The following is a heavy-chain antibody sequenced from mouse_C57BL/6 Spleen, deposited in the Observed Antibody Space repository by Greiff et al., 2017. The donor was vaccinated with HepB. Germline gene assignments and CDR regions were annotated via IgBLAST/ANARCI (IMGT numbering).Heavy chain of an antibody. D-gene: IGHD2-4*01. V-gene: IGHV1-5*01. CDR2: IYPGNSDT. J-gene: IGHJ4*01. Sequence: VQLQQSGTVLARPGASVKMSCKTSGYTFTSYWMHWVKQRPGQGLEWIGAIYPGNSDTSYNQKFKGKAKLTAVTSASTAYMELSSLTNEDSAVYYCTRTYYDYDAYAMDYWGQGTSVTVSS. CDR1: GYTFTSYW. CDR3: TRTYYDYDAYAMDY.